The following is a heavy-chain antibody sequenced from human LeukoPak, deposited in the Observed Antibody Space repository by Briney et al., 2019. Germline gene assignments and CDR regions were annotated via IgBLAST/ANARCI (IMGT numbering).Heavy chain of an antibody. J-gene: IGHJ4*02. CDR1: GFTFSSYD. CDR3: AKDTNMHYFDY. CDR2: ISGSGART. V-gene: IGHV3-23*01. Sequence: PGGSLRLPCAASGFTFSSYDMSWGRQAPGKGLEWVSVISGSGARTYYADSVKGRFTISRDNSKNTLYLQLNSLRAEDTALYYCAKDTNMHYFDYWGQGTLVTVSS.